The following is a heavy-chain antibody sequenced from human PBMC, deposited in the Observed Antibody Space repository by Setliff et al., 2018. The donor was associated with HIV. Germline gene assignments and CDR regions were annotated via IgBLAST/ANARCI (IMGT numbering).Heavy chain of an antibody. CDR1: GYTFTNYD. J-gene: IGHJ3*02. V-gene: IGHV1-8*02. CDR3: ARGGWSYNFWSGYAFDI. CDR2: MNPNSGNT. D-gene: IGHD3-3*01. Sequence: VASVKVSCKASGYTFTNYDINWVRQATGQGLEWMGWMNPNSGNTGYAQKFQGRVTMTRNTSISTAYMELSSLRSEDTAVYYCARGGWSYNFWSGYAFDIWGQGTMVTVS.